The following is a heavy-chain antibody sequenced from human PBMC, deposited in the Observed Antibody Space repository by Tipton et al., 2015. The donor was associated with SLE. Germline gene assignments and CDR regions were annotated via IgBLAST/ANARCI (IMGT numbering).Heavy chain of an antibody. CDR3: TTVPGNSYGYSVDY. Sequence: GSLRLSCAASGFTFDDYTMHWVRQAPGKGLEWVSLISWDGGSKYYADSVKGRFTISRDNSKNSLYLQMNSLKVDDTAVYYCTTVPGNSYGYSVDYWSQGTLVTVSS. V-gene: IGHV3-43*01. CDR2: ISWDGGSK. J-gene: IGHJ4*02. CDR1: GFTFDDYT. D-gene: IGHD5-18*01.